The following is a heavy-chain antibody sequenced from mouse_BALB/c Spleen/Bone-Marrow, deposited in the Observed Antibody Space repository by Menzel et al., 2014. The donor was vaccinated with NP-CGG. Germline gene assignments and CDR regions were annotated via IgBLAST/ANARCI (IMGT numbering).Heavy chain of an antibody. Sequence: VQLKDSGAELVKPGASVKLSCTASGFNIKDTYMHWVKQRPEQGLEWIGRIDPANGNTKYDPKFQGKATITADTSSNTAYLQLTSLTSEDTAVYYCALYNYGSSLFAYWGQGTLVTVSA. J-gene: IGHJ3*01. CDR1: GFNIKDTY. CDR2: IDPANGNT. V-gene: IGHV14-3*02. CDR3: ALYNYGSSLFAY. D-gene: IGHD1-1*01.